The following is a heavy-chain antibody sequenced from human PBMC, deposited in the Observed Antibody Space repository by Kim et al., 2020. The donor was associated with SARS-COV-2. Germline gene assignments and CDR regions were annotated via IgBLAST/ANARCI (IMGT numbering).Heavy chain of an antibody. D-gene: IGHD6-13*01. Sequence: GGSLRLSCVGDGFTFSTNWMSWVRQAPGKGLDWVANIKEDGSEENYADSVKGRFTISRDNSKTSLFLQMGSLRDDDTAIYYCARGGSWYWDWGQGTRVTVSS. CDR2: IKEDGSEE. V-gene: IGHV3-7*03. CDR1: GFTFSTNW. CDR3: ARGGSWYWD. J-gene: IGHJ4*02.